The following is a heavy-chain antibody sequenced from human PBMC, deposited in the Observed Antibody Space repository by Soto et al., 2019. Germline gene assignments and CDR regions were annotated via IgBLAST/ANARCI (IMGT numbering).Heavy chain of an antibody. D-gene: IGHD3-10*01. CDR2: IYYSGST. CDR1: GGSISSYY. Sequence: SETLSLTCTVSGGSISSYYWSWIRQPPGKGLEWIGYIYYSGSTNYNPSLKSRVTILVDTSKNQFSLKLSSVTAADTAVYYCARHNLYYYGKAYYYYYYMDVWGKGTTVTVSS. CDR3: ARHNLYYYGKAYYYYYYMDV. J-gene: IGHJ6*03. V-gene: IGHV4-59*08.